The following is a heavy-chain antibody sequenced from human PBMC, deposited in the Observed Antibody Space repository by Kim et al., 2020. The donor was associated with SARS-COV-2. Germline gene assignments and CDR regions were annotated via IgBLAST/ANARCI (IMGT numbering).Heavy chain of an antibody. D-gene: IGHD3-10*01. V-gene: IGHV3-23*01. Sequence: YTADPVKGRFTISRDNSKNTLYLQMNSLGAEDTAVYYCAKRVSGSYSLDYWGQGTLVTVSS. J-gene: IGHJ4*02. CDR3: AKRVSGSYSLDY.